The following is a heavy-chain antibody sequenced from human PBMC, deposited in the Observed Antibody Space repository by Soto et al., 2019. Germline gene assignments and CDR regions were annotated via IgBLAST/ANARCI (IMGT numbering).Heavy chain of an antibody. D-gene: IGHD1-26*01. CDR1: GYSISSSNW. V-gene: IGHV4-28*01. Sequence: SETLSLTCAVSGYSISSSNWWGFIRQPPGKGLEWIGYIHYSGSDYYNPSLKSRVTMSVDTSKNQFSLKLTSVTAVDTAVYYCARNRADSIVGTTDPDAFDIWGQGTMVTVSS. CDR2: IHYSGSD. J-gene: IGHJ3*02. CDR3: ARNRADSIVGTTDPDAFDI.